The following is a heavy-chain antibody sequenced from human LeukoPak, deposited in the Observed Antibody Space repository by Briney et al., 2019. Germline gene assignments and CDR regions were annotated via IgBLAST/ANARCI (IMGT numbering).Heavy chain of an antibody. CDR2: VYYDGNN. V-gene: IGHV4-59*01. D-gene: IGHD5-24*01. Sequence: PSGTLSPTPPVSGGSLSTNYWSWIRRPPGRGGEGFGYVYYDGNNDYNPSLKSRVTTSIDTSKKQFSLKLTSVTAADTAVYYCARVKDDNNYDRAFDIWGQGTMVTVSS. J-gene: IGHJ3*02. CDR1: GGSLSTNY. CDR3: ARVKDDNNYDRAFDI.